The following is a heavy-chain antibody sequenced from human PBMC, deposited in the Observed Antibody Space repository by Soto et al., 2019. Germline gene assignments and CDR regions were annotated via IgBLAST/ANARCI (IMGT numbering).Heavy chain of an antibody. V-gene: IGHV3-33*01. Sequence: GGSLRLSCAASGFTFSIYGMHWVRQAPGKGLEWVAVIWYDGSNKYYADSVKGRFTISRDNSKNTLYLQMNSLRAEDTAVYYCARDIVVVPAAIVGNYYYYYGMDVWGQGTTVTVSS. CDR2: IWYDGSNK. CDR1: GFTFSIYG. CDR3: ARDIVVVPAAIVGNYYYYYGMDV. D-gene: IGHD2-2*02. J-gene: IGHJ6*02.